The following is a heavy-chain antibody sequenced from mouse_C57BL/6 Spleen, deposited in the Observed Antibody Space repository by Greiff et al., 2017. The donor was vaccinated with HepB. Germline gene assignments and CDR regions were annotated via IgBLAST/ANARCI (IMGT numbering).Heavy chain of an antibody. CDR2: IDPSDSYT. CDR1: GYTFTSYW. D-gene: IGHD2-1*01. J-gene: IGHJ2*01. V-gene: IGHV1-50*01. CDR3: AREEYYYGNHFDY. Sequence: VQLQQPGAELVKPGASVKLSCKASGYTFTSYWMQWVKQRPGQGLEWIGEIDPSDSYTNYNQKFKGKATLTVDTSSSTAYMQLRSLTSEDSAVYYCAREEYYYGNHFDYWGQGTTLTVSS.